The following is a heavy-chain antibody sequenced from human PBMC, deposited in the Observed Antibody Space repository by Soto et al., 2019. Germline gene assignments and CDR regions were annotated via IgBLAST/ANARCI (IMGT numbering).Heavy chain of an antibody. V-gene: IGHV3-21*01. CDR2: ISNSRSSI. J-gene: IGHJ6*02. CDR3: ARVSMAGSGYYGMDV. Sequence: GGSLRLSCAASGFTFSSYSMNWVRQAPGKGLEWVSSISNSRSSIFYADSVKGRFTISRDNAKNSLYLQMNSLRAEDTAVYYCARVSMAGSGYYGMDVWGQGTTVTVSS. D-gene: IGHD3-10*01. CDR1: GFTFSSYS.